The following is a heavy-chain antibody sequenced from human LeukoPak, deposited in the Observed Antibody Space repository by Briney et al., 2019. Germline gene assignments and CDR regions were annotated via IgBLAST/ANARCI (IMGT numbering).Heavy chain of an antibody. Sequence: SQTLSLTCTVSGGSISSGGYYWSWVRQPAGKGLECIARIYTSGSTNYNPSLRSRVTISVDTSKNQSSLKLSSVTAADTAVYYCARDEPDYYDSSGYEPNDAFDIWGQGTMVTVSS. CDR2: IYTSGST. V-gene: IGHV4-61*02. CDR3: ARDEPDYYDSSGYEPNDAFDI. J-gene: IGHJ3*02. CDR1: GGSISSGGYY. D-gene: IGHD3-22*01.